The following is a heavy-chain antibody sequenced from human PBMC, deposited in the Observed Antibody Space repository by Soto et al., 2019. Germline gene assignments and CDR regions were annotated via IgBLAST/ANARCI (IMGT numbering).Heavy chain of an antibody. Sequence: GGSLRLSCSASGFDFSNYAMHWVRPAPEKGLEYLSTISSDGGSTFYAASVQGRFTISRDNSKNTLFLQMSSLRAEDTAVYYCAKPGYSSSAFDYWGQGALVTVSS. J-gene: IGHJ4*02. CDR2: ISSDGGST. CDR1: GFDFSNYA. CDR3: AKPGYSSSAFDY. D-gene: IGHD6-13*01. V-gene: IGHV3-64D*08.